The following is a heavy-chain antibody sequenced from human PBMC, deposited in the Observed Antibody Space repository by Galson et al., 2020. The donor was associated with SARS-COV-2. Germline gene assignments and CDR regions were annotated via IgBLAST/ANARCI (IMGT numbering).Heavy chain of an antibody. Sequence: ETSETLSLTCTVSGGSVSSYGYHWGWIRQHPGKGLEWIGYIFYNGNTDYNPSLKSRVSIALDTSKNHFSLKLGSVTPADTAVYYCTKDWNGPVYNWGQGTLVTVSS. J-gene: IGHJ4*01. CDR2: IFYNGNT. V-gene: IGHV4-31*03. CDR3: TKDWNGPVYN. CDR1: GGSVSSYGYH. D-gene: IGHD1-1*01.